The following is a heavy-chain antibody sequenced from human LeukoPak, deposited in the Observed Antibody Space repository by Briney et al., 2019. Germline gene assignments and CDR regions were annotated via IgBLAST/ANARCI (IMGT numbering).Heavy chain of an antibody. Sequence: SVKVSCKASGGTFSSYAISWVRQAPGQGLEWMGGIIPIFGTANYAQKFQGRVTITTDESTSTAYMELNSLRSEDTAVYYCARVIAARPWWFDPWGQGTLVTVSS. J-gene: IGHJ5*02. CDR2: IIPIFGTA. CDR1: GGTFSSYA. D-gene: IGHD6-6*01. V-gene: IGHV1-69*05. CDR3: ARVIAARPWWFDP.